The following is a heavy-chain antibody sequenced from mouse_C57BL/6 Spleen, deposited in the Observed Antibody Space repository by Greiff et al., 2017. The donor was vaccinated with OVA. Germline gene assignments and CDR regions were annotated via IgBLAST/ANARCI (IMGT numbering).Heavy chain of an antibody. CDR3: ARKRDAMDY. Sequence: QVQLQQSGPELVKPGASVKISCKASGYAFSSSWMNWVKQRPGKGLEWIGRIYPGDGDTNYNGKLKGKATLTADKSSSTAYMQLSSLTSEDSAVYFCARKRDAMDYWGQGTSVTVSS. J-gene: IGHJ4*01. V-gene: IGHV1-82*01. CDR1: GYAFSSSW. CDR2: IYPGDGDT.